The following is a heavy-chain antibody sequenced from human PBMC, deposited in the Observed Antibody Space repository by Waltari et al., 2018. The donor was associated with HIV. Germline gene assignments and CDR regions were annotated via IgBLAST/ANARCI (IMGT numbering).Heavy chain of an antibody. CDR1: GFTLSHFV. V-gene: IGHV3-30*04. J-gene: IGHJ4*02. CDR2: QSESRQTE. Sequence: QVQLVESGGGVVQPGTSLRLSCAASGFTLSHFVIHWVRQAPGKGLEWVAVQSESRQTEYYADSVSGRFTISRDNSKNTVYLHMSSLRASDTAVYYCATKGGGSGSFDYFDYWGQGTLLTVSS. D-gene: IGHD3-22*01. CDR3: ATKGGGSGSFDYFDY.